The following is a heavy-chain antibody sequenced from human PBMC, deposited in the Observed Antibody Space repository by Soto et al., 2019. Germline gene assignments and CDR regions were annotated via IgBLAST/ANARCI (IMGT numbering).Heavy chain of an antibody. CDR1: GFTLSNFA. V-gene: IGHV3-21*01. CDR2: ISSSSSYI. CDR3: AGDPSLARYFDY. J-gene: IGHJ4*02. D-gene: IGHD6-6*01. Sequence: PGGSLRLSCAASGFTLSNFAMSWVRQAPGKGLEWVSSISSSSSYIYYADSVKGRFTISRDNAKNSLYLQMNSLRAEDTAVYYCAGDPSLARYFDYWGQGTLVTVSS.